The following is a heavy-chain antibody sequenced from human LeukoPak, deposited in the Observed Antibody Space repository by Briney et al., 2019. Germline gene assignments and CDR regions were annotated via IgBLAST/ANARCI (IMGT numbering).Heavy chain of an antibody. Sequence: GGSLRLSCAASGFTVSSNHMTWVRQAPGKGLEWVSLIDSGGLTYYADSVKGRCTVSRDNAKNSLYLQMNSLRDDDTAVYYCARVGNGRSWDYWGQGTLVSVSS. CDR2: IDSGGLT. V-gene: IGHV3-53*01. CDR3: ARVGNGRSWDY. CDR1: GFTVSSNH. J-gene: IGHJ4*02. D-gene: IGHD2-15*01.